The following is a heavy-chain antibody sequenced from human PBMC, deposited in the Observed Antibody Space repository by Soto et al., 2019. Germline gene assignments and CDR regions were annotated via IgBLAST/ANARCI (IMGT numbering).Heavy chain of an antibody. Sequence: GAGRTLGNASKTPTLTCNFAGFSLSTSGVGVGWIRQPPGKALEWLALIYWDDDKSYRPSLKSRLTITKDTSKNQVVLTMTNMDPVDTATYYCAHSLWWEGQKYFDPWGQGTLV. J-gene: IGHJ5*02. CDR1: GFSLSTSGVG. D-gene: IGHD2-21*01. CDR3: AHSLWWEGQKYFDP. CDR2: IYWDDDK. V-gene: IGHV2-5*02.